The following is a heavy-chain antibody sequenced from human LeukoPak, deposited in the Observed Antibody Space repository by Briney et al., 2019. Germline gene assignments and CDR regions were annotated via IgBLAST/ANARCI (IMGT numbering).Heavy chain of an antibody. CDR2: ISGSGGST. CDR1: GFTFSSYA. J-gene: IGHJ4*02. CDR3: AKITRKTVVPAARGFDY. Sequence: GGSLRLSCEASGFTFSSYAMSWVRQAPGKGLEWVSAISGSGGSTYYADSVKGRFTISRDNSKNTLHLQMNSLRAEDTAVYYCAKITRKTVVPAARGFDYWGQGTLVTVSS. V-gene: IGHV3-23*01. D-gene: IGHD2-2*01.